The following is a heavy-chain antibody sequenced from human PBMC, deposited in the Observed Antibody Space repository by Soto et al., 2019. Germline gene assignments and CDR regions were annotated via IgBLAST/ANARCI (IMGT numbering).Heavy chain of an antibody. CDR2: IYYSGST. D-gene: IGHD5-18*01. Sequence: PSETLSLTCTVSGGSISSGDYYWSWIRQPPGKGLEWIGYIYYSGSTYYNPSLKSRVTISVDTSKNQFSLKLSSVTAADTAVYYCARFFPDPWIQLWLSGYFDYWGQGTLVTVSS. V-gene: IGHV4-30-4*01. CDR1: GGSISSGDYY. CDR3: ARFFPDPWIQLWLSGYFDY. J-gene: IGHJ4*02.